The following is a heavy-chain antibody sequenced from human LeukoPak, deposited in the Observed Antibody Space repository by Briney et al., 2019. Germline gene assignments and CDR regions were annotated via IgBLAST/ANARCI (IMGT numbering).Heavy chain of an antibody. CDR1: GDSISSYY. CDR2: IYYDGST. Sequence: SETLSLTCTVSGDSISSYYWSWIRQPPGKGLEWIGYIYYDGSTNYNPSLKSRVTISVDTSKNQFSLKLSSMTATDTAVYYCARDGPGDTFDYWGQGTLVTVSS. V-gene: IGHV4-59*01. J-gene: IGHJ4*02. CDR3: ARDGPGDTFDY. D-gene: IGHD3-10*01.